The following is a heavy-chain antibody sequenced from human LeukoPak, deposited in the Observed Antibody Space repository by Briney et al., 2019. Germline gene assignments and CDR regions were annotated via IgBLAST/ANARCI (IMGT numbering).Heavy chain of an antibody. CDR1: GYTFTGYY. J-gene: IGHJ3*01. CDR2: INPKSGGT. D-gene: IGHD3-10*01. CDR3: ARNLWFGESSDAFDV. Sequence: ASVEVSCKASGYTFTGYYMHWVRQAPGQGLEWMGWINPKSGGTNYAQKFQGRVTMTRDTSISTAYMEMSRLRSDDTAVYYCARNLWFGESSDAFDVWGQGTMVTVSS. V-gene: IGHV1-2*02.